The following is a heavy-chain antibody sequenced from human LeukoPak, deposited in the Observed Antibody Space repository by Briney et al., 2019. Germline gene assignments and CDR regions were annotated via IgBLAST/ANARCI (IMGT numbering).Heavy chain of an antibody. D-gene: IGHD3-22*01. Sequence: SETLSLTCTVSGGSISSGPYYWGWIRQPPGKGLEWIGYMYCGENTYYNPSLKSRVTISTDTSKNQFYLKLSSPTAADTAVYYCARRDDSSGYHKIFDYWGPGTLVTVSS. CDR2: MYCGENT. J-gene: IGHJ4*02. CDR1: GGSISSGPYY. V-gene: IGHV4-39*01. CDR3: ARRDDSSGYHKIFDY.